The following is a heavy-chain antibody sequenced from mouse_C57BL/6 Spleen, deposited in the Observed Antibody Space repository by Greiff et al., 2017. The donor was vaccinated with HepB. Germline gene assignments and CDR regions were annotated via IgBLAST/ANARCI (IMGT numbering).Heavy chain of an antibody. Sequence: QVQLKESGPGLVQPSQSLSITCTVSGFSLTSYGVHWVRQSPGKGLEWLGVIWSGGSTDYNAAFISRLSISKDNSKSQVFFKMNSLQADDTAIYFCARNFDGYYVTGFDYWGQGTTLTVSS. V-gene: IGHV2-2*01. CDR1: GFSLTSYG. J-gene: IGHJ2*01. D-gene: IGHD2-3*01. CDR2: IWSGGST. CDR3: ARNFDGYYVTGFDY.